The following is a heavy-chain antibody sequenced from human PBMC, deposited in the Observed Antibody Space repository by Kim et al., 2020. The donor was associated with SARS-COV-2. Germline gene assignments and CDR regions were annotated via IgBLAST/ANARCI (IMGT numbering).Heavy chain of an antibody. V-gene: IGHV4-39*07. D-gene: IGHD4-4*01. Sequence: TPSLKSRDTISVDTSKNQFSLKLSSVTAADTAVYYCARHYSNWSEYYFDYWGQGTLVTVSS. J-gene: IGHJ4*02. CDR3: ARHYSNWSEYYFDY.